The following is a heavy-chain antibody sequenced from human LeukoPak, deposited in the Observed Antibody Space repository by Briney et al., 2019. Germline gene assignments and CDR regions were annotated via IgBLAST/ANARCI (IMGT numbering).Heavy chain of an antibody. CDR3: ARDKSAGADTGSSFYY. V-gene: IGHV3-7*03. D-gene: IGHD3-10*01. J-gene: IGHJ4*02. Sequence: PGGSLRLSCVGSGFTFSNYWMTWVRQAPGKGLEWVASIKQDGSEKYYVDSVKGRFTFSRDNAKNPLYLQMDSLRAEDTAVYYCARDKSAGADTGSSFYYWGQGALVTVSS. CDR2: IKQDGSEK. CDR1: GFTFSNYW.